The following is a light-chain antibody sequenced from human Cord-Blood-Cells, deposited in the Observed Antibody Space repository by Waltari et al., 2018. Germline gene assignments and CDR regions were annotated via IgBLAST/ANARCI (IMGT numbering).Light chain of an antibody. V-gene: IGKV3-11*01. Sequence: EVVLTQSPATLSLSPGERATLSCRASQSVSSYLAWYQQKPGLAPRLLIYDASNRATGITARFSGSGAGTDFPLTISSLEAEDFAVYYCQQRSNWPRGTFGQGTKVEI. CDR1: QSVSSY. J-gene: IGKJ1*01. CDR3: QQRSNWPRGT. CDR2: DAS.